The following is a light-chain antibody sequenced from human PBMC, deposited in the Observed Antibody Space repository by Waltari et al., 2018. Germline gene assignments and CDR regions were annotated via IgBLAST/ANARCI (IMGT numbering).Light chain of an antibody. CDR2: DVS. CDR1: SNDVGGYNF. CDR3: CSYVVGGTLV. V-gene: IGLV2-23*02. J-gene: IGLJ2*01. Sequence: QSALTQPASVSGSPGQSITISCVGTSNDVGGYNFVSCDQQHPGKVPKLIIYDVSNRPSGISYCVSGSKSGNTASLPISGLQAEDEADYYCCSYVVGGTLVFGGGTSVTVL.